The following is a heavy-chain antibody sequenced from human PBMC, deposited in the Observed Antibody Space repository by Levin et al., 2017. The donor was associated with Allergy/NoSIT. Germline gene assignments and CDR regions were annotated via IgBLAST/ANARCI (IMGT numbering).Heavy chain of an antibody. CDR2: IYYSGST. Sequence: SETLSLTCTVSGGSISSYYWSWIRQPPGKGLEWIGYIYYSGSTNYNPSLKSRVTISVDTSKNQFSLKLSSVTAADTAVYYCARGGPGAYCGGDCYSDLYYGMDVWGQGTTVTVSS. CDR3: ARGGPGAYCGGDCYSDLYYGMDV. CDR1: GGSISSYY. V-gene: IGHV4-59*01. J-gene: IGHJ6*02. D-gene: IGHD2-21*02.